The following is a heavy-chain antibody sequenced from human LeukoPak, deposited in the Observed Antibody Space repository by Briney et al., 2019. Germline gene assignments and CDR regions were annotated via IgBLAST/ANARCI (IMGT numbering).Heavy chain of an antibody. Sequence: GGSLRLSCAASGFSFSSSGMNWVRQAPGKGLEWVSYIDTSSTTKNYADSVKGRFTISRDNAKNTLYLQMNSLRAEDTAVYYCARDLRRIVVVPAATDVWGKGTTVTVSS. CDR3: ARDLRRIVVVPAATDV. J-gene: IGHJ6*04. V-gene: IGHV3-48*04. D-gene: IGHD2-2*01. CDR1: GFSFSSSG. CDR2: IDTSSTTK.